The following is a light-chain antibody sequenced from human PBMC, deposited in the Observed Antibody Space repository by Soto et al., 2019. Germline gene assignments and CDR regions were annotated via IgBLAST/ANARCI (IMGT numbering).Light chain of an antibody. Sequence: EIVLTQSPVTLSLSTGERATLSCRASQSVAGNSLAWYRHKPGQAPKLVIYGASSRSAGVPDRFVGSGSGTEVTLTISRLEPEDFAVYYCQQYGSSRDTFGQGTKLEIK. CDR1: QSVAGNS. V-gene: IGKV3-20*01. CDR3: QQYGSSRDT. J-gene: IGKJ2*01. CDR2: GAS.